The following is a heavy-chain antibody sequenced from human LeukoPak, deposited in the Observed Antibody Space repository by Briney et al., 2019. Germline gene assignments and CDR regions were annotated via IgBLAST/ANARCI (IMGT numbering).Heavy chain of an antibody. CDR1: GFTVSDTY. J-gene: IGHJ4*02. CDR3: AGATKWLAHAF. V-gene: IGHV3-53*01. D-gene: IGHD6-19*01. Sequence: SGGSLRLSCAASGFTVSDTYMSWVRQAAGKGWEWVSTIFDAGRTTYGDSVKGRFTVSRDTYKNTLFLQMKSLRADDTAVYYCAGATKWLAHAFWGQGTLVTVSS. CDR2: IFDAGRT.